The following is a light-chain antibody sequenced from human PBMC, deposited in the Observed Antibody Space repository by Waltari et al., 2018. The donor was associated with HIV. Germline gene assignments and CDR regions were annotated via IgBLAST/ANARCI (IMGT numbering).Light chain of an antibody. CDR1: QNVNIK. V-gene: IGKV3D-15*01. Sequence: ETVMTQSPATLSVSPGERATLSCRASQNVNIKLAWYQHKPGQAPRLLIYAASTRATGIPASFSGSGSGTEFTPTISSLQSEDVAVYYCQQYDTWPLTFGGGTKVEI. CDR3: QQYDTWPLT. CDR2: AAS. J-gene: IGKJ4*01.